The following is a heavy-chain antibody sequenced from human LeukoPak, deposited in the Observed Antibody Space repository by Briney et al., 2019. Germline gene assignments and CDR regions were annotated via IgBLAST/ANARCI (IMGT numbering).Heavy chain of an antibody. CDR2: INEDGSAK. Sequence: PGGALRVSCTASGFTFNDYRMTSVRPTPGRGLEWLANINEDGSAKNYVDSVKGRFTISRDNAVNSLYLQMNSLRAEDTAMYYCARDSRMNYYASWGRGTLVTVSS. CDR1: GFTFNDYR. CDR3: ARDSRMNYYAS. J-gene: IGHJ5*02. V-gene: IGHV3-7*01. D-gene: IGHD3-3*01.